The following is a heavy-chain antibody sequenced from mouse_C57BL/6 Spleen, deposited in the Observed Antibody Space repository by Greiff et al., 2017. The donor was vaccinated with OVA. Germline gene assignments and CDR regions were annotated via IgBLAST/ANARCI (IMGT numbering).Heavy chain of an antibody. Sequence: VKLQQSGPGLVAPSQSLSITCTVSGFSLTSYAISWVRQPPGKGLEWLGVIGTGGGTNYNSALKSRLSISKDNSKSQVFLKMNSLQTDDTARYYCARDWAYWGQGTLVTVSA. V-gene: IGHV2-9-1*01. CDR3: ARDWAY. CDR2: IGTGGGT. D-gene: IGHD4-1*01. J-gene: IGHJ3*01. CDR1: GFSLTSYA.